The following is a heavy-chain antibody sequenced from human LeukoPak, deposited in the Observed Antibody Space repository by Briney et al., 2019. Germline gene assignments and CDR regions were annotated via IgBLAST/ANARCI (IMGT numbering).Heavy chain of an antibody. CDR2: INPNNGGT. D-gene: IGHD1-26*01. CDR1: GYTFTDLTEYY. V-gene: IGHV1-2*02. CDR3: ARRLGGSSEGYEF. J-gene: IGHJ4*02. Sequence: SVKVSCKASGYTFTDLTEYYIHWVRQAPGQGLEWMGWINPNNGGTKYAQKFQGRVTMTRDMSMNTAYMELSSLTSDDTAVYYCARRLGGSSEGYEFWGQGPLVTVSS.